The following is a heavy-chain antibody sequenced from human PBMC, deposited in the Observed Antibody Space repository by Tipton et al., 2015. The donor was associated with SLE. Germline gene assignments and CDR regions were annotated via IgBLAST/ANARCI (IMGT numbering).Heavy chain of an antibody. CDR2: ISYDGSNK. V-gene: IGHV3-30*03. J-gene: IGHJ4*02. CDR3: ASYPNYYDSSGYFDY. D-gene: IGHD3-22*01. Sequence: RSLRLSCAASGFTFSSYGMHWVRQAPGKGLEWVAVISYDGSNKYYADSVKGRFTISRDNSKNTLYLQMNSLRAEDTAVYYCASYPNYYDSSGYFDYWGQGTLVTVSS. CDR1: GFTFSSYG.